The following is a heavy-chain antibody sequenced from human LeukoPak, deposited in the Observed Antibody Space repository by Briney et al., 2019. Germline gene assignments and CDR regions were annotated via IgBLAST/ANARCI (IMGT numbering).Heavy chain of an antibody. Sequence: ASVKVSCKASGYTFTGYYMHWVRQAPGQGLEWMGWINPNSGGTNYAQKFQGRVTMTRDTSISTAYMELSRLRSDDTAVYYCARGGRIAAAGINPFDYWGQGTLVTVSS. V-gene: IGHV1-2*02. CDR1: GYTFTGYY. CDR2: INPNSGGT. CDR3: ARGGRIAAAGINPFDY. J-gene: IGHJ4*02. D-gene: IGHD6-13*01.